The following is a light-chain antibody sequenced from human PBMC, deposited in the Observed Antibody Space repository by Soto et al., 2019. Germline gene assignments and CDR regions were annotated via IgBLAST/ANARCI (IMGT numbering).Light chain of an antibody. CDR1: SSDVGGYNY. Sequence: QSVLTQPASVSGSPGQSITISCTGTSSDVGGYNYVSWYHQHPGKAPKLMIYDVGDRPSGVSNRFSGSKSGNTASLTISGLQAEDEADYYCSSYTSSSTLVFGGGTKLTVL. V-gene: IGLV2-14*03. CDR3: SSYTSSSTLV. J-gene: IGLJ3*02. CDR2: DVG.